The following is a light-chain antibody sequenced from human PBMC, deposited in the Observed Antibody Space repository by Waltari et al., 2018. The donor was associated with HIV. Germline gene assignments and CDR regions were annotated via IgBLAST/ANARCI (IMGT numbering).Light chain of an antibody. J-gene: IGLJ3*02. Sequence: QSVLTQPPSVSGAPGQRVPIPCTRSSPNIGANSDVHWYQQHPGRAPKLLIYNVNNRPSGVPDRFSGSKAGTSASLAITGLQAEDEADYYCQSYDSGLRMFGGGTKLTVL. V-gene: IGLV1-40*01. CDR1: SPNIGANSD. CDR2: NVN. CDR3: QSYDSGLRM.